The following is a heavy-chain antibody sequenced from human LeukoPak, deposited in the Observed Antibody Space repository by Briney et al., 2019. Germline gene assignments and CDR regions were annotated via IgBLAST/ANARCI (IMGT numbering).Heavy chain of an antibody. CDR3: AKDADYYGSGRGFDY. D-gene: IGHD3-10*01. CDR2: ISGSGGST. V-gene: IGHV3-23*01. Sequence: ETLSLTCAVYGGSFSGYYWSWVRQAPGKGLEWVSAISGSGGSTYYADSVKGRFTISRDNSKNTLYLQMNSLRAEGTAVYYCAKDADYYGSGRGFDYWGQGTLVTVSS. J-gene: IGHJ4*02. CDR1: GGSFSGYY.